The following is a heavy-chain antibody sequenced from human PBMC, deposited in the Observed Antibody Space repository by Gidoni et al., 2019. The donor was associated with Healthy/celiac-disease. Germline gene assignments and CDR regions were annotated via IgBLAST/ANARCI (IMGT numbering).Heavy chain of an antibody. CDR3: ACPRGDCSGGSCYNF. V-gene: IGHV3-23*01. CDR1: GFTFISYA. J-gene: IGHJ4*02. D-gene: IGHD2-15*01. Sequence: EVQLLESGGGLVQPGGSLRLSCAASGFTFISYAMRWVRQAPGKGLGWVSAISGSGGSTYYADSVKGRFTISRDNSKNTLYLQMNSLRAEDTAVYYCACPRGDCSGGSCYNFWGQGTLVTVSS. CDR2: ISGSGGST.